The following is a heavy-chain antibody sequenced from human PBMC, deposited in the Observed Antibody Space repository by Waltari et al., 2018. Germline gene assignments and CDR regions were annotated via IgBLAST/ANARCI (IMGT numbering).Heavy chain of an antibody. CDR1: GFTFSNYA. V-gene: IGHV3-23*01. CDR3: AKGSMVRGDFDS. J-gene: IGHJ4*02. Sequence: EVQLLESGGGLVQPGGSLRLSCAAPGFTFSNYAMSWVRQAPGKGLEWVSGTTYSGGTTYYADSVKGRFTISRDNSENTLYLQMNSLRAEDTAVYYCAKGSMVRGDFDSWGQGTLVTVSS. D-gene: IGHD3-10*01. CDR2: TTYSGGTT.